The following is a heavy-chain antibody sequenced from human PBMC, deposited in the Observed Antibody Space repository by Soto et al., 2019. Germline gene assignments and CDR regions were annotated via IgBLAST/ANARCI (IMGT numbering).Heavy chain of an antibody. Sequence: SETLSLTCTVSGGSISSYYWSWIRQPLGKGLEWIGYFYYSGSTNYNPSLKSRVTISVDTSKNQFSLKLSSVTAADTAVYYCAREFSTVTNYGMDVWGQGTTVTVSS. J-gene: IGHJ6*02. V-gene: IGHV4-59*01. D-gene: IGHD4-17*01. CDR3: AREFSTVTNYGMDV. CDR2: FYYSGST. CDR1: GGSISSYY.